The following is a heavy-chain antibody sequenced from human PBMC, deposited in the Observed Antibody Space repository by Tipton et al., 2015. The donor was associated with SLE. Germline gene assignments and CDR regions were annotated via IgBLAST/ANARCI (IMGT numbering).Heavy chain of an antibody. D-gene: IGHD2-15*01. CDR3: VRVVPRGGTDY. Sequence: TLSLTCTVSGGSISSPSHYWSWVRRPAGKGLQWIGRIYPSGSINYNPSLKSRVTMSVDTSKNQFSLRLNSVTAADTAVYYCVRVVPRGGTDYWGQGTLITVSS. J-gene: IGHJ4*02. CDR2: IYPSGSI. V-gene: IGHV4-61*02. CDR1: GGSISSPSHY.